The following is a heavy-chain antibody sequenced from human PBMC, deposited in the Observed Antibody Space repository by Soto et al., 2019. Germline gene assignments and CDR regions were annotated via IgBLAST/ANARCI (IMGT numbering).Heavy chain of an antibody. V-gene: IGHV3-9*01. Sequence: PGGSLRLSCAASGFXFDDYAMHWVRQVTGKGLERVSSINWKSGNTGYADSVKGRFTISRDNAKNSLYLQMNSLRDEDTALYYCAKDSQNWNYEGSYDNWGQGTLVTVSS. CDR3: AKDSQNWNYEGSYDN. J-gene: IGHJ4*01. CDR2: INWKSGNT. D-gene: IGHD1-7*01. CDR1: GFXFDDYA.